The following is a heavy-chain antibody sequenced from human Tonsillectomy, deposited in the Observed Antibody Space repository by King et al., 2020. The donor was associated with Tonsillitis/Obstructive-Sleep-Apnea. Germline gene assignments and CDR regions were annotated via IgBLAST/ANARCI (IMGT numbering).Heavy chain of an antibody. J-gene: IGHJ4*02. V-gene: IGHV4-61*01. CDR2: LSYRGRT. D-gene: IGHD2-2*01. CDR3: GREPLTKYCSSPSCLDY. CDR1: GGSVSRGSYY. Sequence: QMQLQESGPGLVKPSETLYLTCTVSGGSVSRGSYYWSWIRQPPGKGLEWIGYLSYRGRTNYNPSLKMRVNISVDASRNQFSLKLLSVTAADTGVYYCGREPLTKYCSSPSCLDYWGQGTLVTVSS.